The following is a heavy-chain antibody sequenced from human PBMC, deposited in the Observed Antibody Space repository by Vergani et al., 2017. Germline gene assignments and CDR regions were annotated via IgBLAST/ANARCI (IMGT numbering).Heavy chain of an antibody. V-gene: IGHV3-11*01. CDR1: GFTFSDYY. CDR3: ARDLRGTGVYYDSSGYPLPDYYYYGMDV. D-gene: IGHD3-22*01. Sequence: QVQLVESGGGLVKPGGSLRLSCAASGFTFSDYYMSWIRQAPGKGLEWVSYISSSGSTIYYADSVKGRFTISRDNAKNSLYLQMNSLRAEDTAVYYCARDLRGTGVYYDSSGYPLPDYYYYGMDVWGQGTTVTVSS. CDR2: ISSSGSTI. J-gene: IGHJ6*02.